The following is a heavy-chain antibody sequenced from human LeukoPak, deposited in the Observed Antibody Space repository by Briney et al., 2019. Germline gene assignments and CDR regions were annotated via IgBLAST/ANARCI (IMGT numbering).Heavy chain of an antibody. CDR1: GFTVSSSF. CDR2: IHRDDKT. CDR3: AREVISTPSYFDY. J-gene: IGHJ4*02. V-gene: IGHV3-53*01. D-gene: IGHD2-2*01. Sequence: GGSLRLSCAASGFTVSSSFIYWVRRAPGKGLEWVSFIHRDDKTYYADSVKGQFTMSRDSSKNTLYLQMNSLGADDTAVYYCAREVISTPSYFDYWGQGILVTVSS.